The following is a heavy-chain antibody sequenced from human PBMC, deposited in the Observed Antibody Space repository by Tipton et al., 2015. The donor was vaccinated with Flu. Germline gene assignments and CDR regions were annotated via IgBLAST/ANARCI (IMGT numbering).Heavy chain of an antibody. CDR2: ISGSGGST. J-gene: IGHJ6*02. CDR1: GFTFSSYA. V-gene: IGHV3-23*01. D-gene: IGHD3-3*01. CDR3: AKDGPANPVTIFGVGKVGGMDV. Sequence: SLRLSCAASGFTFSSYAMSWVRQAPGKGLEWVSAISGSGGSTYYADSVKGRFTISRDNSKNTLYLQMNSLRAEDTAVYYCAKDGPANPVTIFGVGKVGGMDVWGQGTTVTVSS.